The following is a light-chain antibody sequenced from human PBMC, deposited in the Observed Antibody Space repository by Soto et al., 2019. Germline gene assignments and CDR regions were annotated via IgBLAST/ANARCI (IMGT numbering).Light chain of an antibody. V-gene: IGKV3-15*01. CDR2: GAS. CDR3: QQYKNWPPFT. Sequence: EIVMTQSPGTLSVSPGERATLSCRASQSVSSSLACYQQKPGQAPRLLIYGASTRATGIPARFSGSGSGTEFTLTISTLQSEDFAVYYCQQYKNWPPFTFGPGTKVDIK. J-gene: IGKJ3*01. CDR1: QSVSSS.